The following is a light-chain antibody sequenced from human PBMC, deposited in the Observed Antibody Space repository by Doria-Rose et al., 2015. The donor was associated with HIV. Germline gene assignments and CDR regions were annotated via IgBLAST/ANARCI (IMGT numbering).Light chain of an antibody. CDR1: QSLLYTSTNY. Sequence: TQSPESLGMSLGERATLNCKSNQSLLYTSTNYLAWYQQKPGQPPKLLIYWASTRQSAVPARFSGNGSGTDFTLTISSLEAEDVAVYYCQQYYDTPSFGPGTTVDIK. CDR2: WAS. J-gene: IGKJ3*01. V-gene: IGKV4-1*01. CDR3: QQYYDTPS.